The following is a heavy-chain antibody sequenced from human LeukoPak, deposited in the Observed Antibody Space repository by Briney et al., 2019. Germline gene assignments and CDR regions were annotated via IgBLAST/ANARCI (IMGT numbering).Heavy chain of an antibody. V-gene: IGHV1-18*01. CDR2: ISAYNGNR. D-gene: IGHD2-8*01. CDR3: ARGTYFDY. Sequence: ASVKVSCKTSGYTFTSYGISWVRQAPGQGLEWMGWISAYNGNRKYAQKLQGRVTMTTDTSTSTAYMELRSLRSGDAAVYYCARGTYFDYWGQGTLVTVSS. CDR1: GYTFTSYG. J-gene: IGHJ4*02.